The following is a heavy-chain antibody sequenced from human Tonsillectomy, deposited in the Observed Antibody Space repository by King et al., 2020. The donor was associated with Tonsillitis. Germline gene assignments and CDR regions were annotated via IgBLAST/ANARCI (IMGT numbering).Heavy chain of an antibody. CDR1: GFTFSSYA. J-gene: IGHJ6*03. V-gene: IGHV3-30-3*01. D-gene: IGHD3-16*01. CDR3: ARAGMISLGFYYYYMDV. CDR2: ISYDGSNK. Sequence: QLVQSGGGVVQPGRSLRLSCAASGFTFSSYAMHWVRQAPGKGLEWVAVISYDGSNKYYADSVKGRFTISRDNSKNTLYLQMNSLRAEDTAVYYCARAGMISLGFYYYYMDVWGKGTTVTVSS.